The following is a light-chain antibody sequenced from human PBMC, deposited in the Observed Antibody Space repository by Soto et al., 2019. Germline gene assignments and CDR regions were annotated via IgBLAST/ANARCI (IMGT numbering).Light chain of an antibody. J-gene: IGLJ2*01. CDR2: DVN. Sequence: QSALTQPRSVSGSPGQSVTISCTGTSSDVGGYNYVSWYQQHPGKAPKLMIYDVNKRPSGVPDRFSGSKSGHTASLTISGLQAEDEADYYCCSYAGSYPVVFGGGTKLTVL. CDR1: SSDVGGYNY. V-gene: IGLV2-11*01. CDR3: CSYAGSYPVV.